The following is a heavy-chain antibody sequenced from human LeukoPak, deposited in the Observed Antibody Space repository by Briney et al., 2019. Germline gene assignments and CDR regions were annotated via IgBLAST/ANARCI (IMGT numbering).Heavy chain of an antibody. D-gene: IGHD6-13*01. V-gene: IGHV4-61*01. J-gene: IGHJ4*02. Sequence: SGTLSLTCAVSGGSISSSYYWSWIRQPPGKGLEWIGYIYYSGSTNYNPSLKSRVTISVDTSKNQFSLKLSSVTAADTAVYYCARGGYSSSWYYFDYWGQGTLVTVSS. CDR3: ARGGYSSSWYYFDY. CDR2: IYYSGST. CDR1: GGSISSSYY.